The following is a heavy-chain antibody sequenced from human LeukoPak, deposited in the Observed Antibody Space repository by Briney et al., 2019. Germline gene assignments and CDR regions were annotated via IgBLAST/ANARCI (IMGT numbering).Heavy chain of an antibody. J-gene: IGHJ6*03. V-gene: IGHV1-46*01. CDR3: ARDPGYSYGYHYYYYMDV. CDR2: INPSGGST. CDR1: GYTFTSYY. D-gene: IGHD5-18*01. Sequence: GASVKVSCKASGYTFTSYYMHWVRQAPGQGLEWMGIINPSGGSTSYAQKFQGRVTMTRDMSTSTVYMELSSLRSEDTAVYYCARDPGYSYGYHYYYYMDVWGKGTTVTVSS.